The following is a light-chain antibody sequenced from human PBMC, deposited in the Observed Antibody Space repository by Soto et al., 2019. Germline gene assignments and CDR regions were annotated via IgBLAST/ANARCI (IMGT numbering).Light chain of an antibody. CDR3: QQYGTSLIP. Sequence: EIVLTQSPGTLSLSPGERATLSCRASQSVSSSYLAWYQQKPGQAPRLLIYGASSRATGIPDRFSGSGSGTDFTLTISRLEPEYFAVYYCQQYGTSLIPFGQGTRLEIK. CDR2: GAS. CDR1: QSVSSSY. V-gene: IGKV3-20*01. J-gene: IGKJ5*01.